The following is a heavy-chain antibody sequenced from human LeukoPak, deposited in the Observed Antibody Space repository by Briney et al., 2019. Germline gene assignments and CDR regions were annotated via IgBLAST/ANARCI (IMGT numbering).Heavy chain of an antibody. D-gene: IGHD2-21*02. CDR3: GTSGVVVTAILPYHFDY. CDR2: IYYSGST. Sequence: PSEALSLTCTVSGGSISSSSYYWVWIRQPPGKGLEWIGSIYYSGSTYYNPSLKSRVTISVDTSENQFSLKLSSVTAADTAVYYCGTSGVVVTAILPYHFDYWGQGTLVTVSS. J-gene: IGHJ4*02. CDR1: GGSISSSSYY. V-gene: IGHV4-39*01.